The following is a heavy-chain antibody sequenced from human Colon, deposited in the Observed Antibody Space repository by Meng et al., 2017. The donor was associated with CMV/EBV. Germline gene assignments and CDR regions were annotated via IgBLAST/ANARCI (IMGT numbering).Heavy chain of an antibody. CDR3: ARGGLADFDY. V-gene: IGHV5-51*01. Sequence: GGSLRLSCKGSGYSFTGHWIAWVRQTPGKGLEWVGIIYPAGSDTRYSPSFQGHVTISADKSISTAYLQWSSLKASDTAMYYCARGGLADFDYWGQGALVTVSS. J-gene: IGHJ4*02. CDR2: IYPAGSDT. CDR1: GYSFTGHW. D-gene: IGHD3-16*01.